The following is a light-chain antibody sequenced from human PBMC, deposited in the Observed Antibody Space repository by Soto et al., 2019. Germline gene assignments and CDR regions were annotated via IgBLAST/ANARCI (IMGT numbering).Light chain of an antibody. Sequence: DVQMTQSPASLSASVGYRVTITCRSSQSISKNLNWYQHKVGKAPQLPIYSASDSQAGVPSRFSGSGSGTDFTLIISGLQPEDFATYYCQQSYISPYTFGQGTKVDIK. V-gene: IGKV1-39*01. CDR2: SAS. CDR3: QQSYISPYT. J-gene: IGKJ2*01. CDR1: QSISKN.